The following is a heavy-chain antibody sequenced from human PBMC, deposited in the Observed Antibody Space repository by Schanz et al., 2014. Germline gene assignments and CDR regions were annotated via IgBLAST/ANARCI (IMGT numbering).Heavy chain of an antibody. V-gene: IGHV1-69*04. CDR2: IIPIAGIT. CDR3: ARGYGDSPTDF. Sequence: QVQLVQSGAEVKKPGASVKVSCKASGGTFSTYTISWVRQAPGQGLEWMGRIIPIAGITNYAQRFQGRVTITADRSTSTAYMELSSLRSEDTAVYYCARGYGDSPTDFWGQGTLVTVSS. D-gene: IGHD4-17*01. J-gene: IGHJ4*02. CDR1: GGTFSTYT.